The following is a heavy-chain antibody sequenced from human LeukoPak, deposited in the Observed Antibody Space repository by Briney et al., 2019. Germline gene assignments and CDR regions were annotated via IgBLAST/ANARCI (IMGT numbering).Heavy chain of an antibody. Sequence: PGGSLRLSCAASGFSFSICAMNWVRQAPGKALEWVSGISGSGSSTYYADSVKGRFTISRDSSKNTVYLQMNSLRAEDTAIYYCAKADGSYKTLIDYWGHGTLVTVSS. V-gene: IGHV3-23*01. D-gene: IGHD3-10*01. CDR1: GFSFSICA. CDR2: ISGSGSST. CDR3: AKADGSYKTLIDY. J-gene: IGHJ4*01.